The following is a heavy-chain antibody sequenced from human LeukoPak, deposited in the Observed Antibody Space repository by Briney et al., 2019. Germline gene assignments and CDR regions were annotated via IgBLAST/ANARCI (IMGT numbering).Heavy chain of an antibody. CDR1: GGSFSGYY. CDR2: INHSGST. Sequence: PSETLSLTCAAYGGSFSGYYWSWLRQPPGKGLEWIGEINHSGSTNYNPSLKSRVTISVDTSKNQFSLKLSSVTSADTAVYYCARRSSWTNYEYFQHWGQGTLVTVSS. D-gene: IGHD6-13*01. V-gene: IGHV4-34*01. CDR3: ARRSSWTNYEYFQH. J-gene: IGHJ1*01.